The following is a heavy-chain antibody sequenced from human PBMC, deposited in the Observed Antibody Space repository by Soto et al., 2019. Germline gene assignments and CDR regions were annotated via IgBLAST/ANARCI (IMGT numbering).Heavy chain of an antibody. Sequence: GGSPRLSCAASGFTFSNYTMHWVRQAPGKGLEWVALISYDEIDKYFADAVKGRFTISRDNSKNTLYLKMDSLRAEDTAVYYCAGRSGSSDYWGRGTLVTVSS. V-gene: IGHV3-30*04. D-gene: IGHD3-10*01. J-gene: IGHJ4*02. CDR2: ISYDEIDK. CDR1: GFTFSNYT. CDR3: AGRSGSSDY.